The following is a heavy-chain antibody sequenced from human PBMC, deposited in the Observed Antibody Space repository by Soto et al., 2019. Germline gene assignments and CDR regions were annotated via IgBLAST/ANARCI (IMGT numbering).Heavy chain of an antibody. CDR3: ARQTAGWSPFDY. Sequence: ASETLSLTCTVSGGSISSYYWSWIRQPPGKGLEWIGYIYYSGSTNYNPSLKSRVTISVDTSKNQFSLKLSSVTAADTAVYYCARQTAGWSPFDYWGQGTLVTVSS. V-gene: IGHV4-59*08. CDR2: IYYSGST. CDR1: GGSISSYY. D-gene: IGHD6-19*01. J-gene: IGHJ4*02.